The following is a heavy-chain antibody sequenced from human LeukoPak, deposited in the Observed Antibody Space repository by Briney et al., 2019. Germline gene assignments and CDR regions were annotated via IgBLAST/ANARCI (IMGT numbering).Heavy chain of an antibody. CDR3: ARDASHPYYYYYYRDV. J-gene: IGHJ6*03. D-gene: IGHD2-2*01. CDR2: IYHSGST. Sequence: SETLSLTCTVSGYSISSGYYWGWIRQPPGEGLEWIGSIYHSGSTYYNPSLKSRVTISVDTSKNQFSLKLSSVTAADTAVYYCARDASHPYYYYYYRDVWGKGTTVTVSS. V-gene: IGHV4-38-2*02. CDR1: GYSISSGYY.